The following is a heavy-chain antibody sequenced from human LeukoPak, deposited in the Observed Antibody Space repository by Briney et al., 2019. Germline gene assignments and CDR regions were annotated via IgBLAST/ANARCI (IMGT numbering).Heavy chain of an antibody. D-gene: IGHD5-18*01. Sequence: SVKVSCKASGYTFTGYYMHWVRQAPGQGLEWMGGIIPIFGTANYAQKFQGRVTITADESTSTAYMELSSLRSEDTAVYYCARGYSYGFWATDYWGQGTLVTVSS. CDR1: GYTFTGYY. CDR2: IIPIFGTA. V-gene: IGHV1-69*13. J-gene: IGHJ4*02. CDR3: ARGYSYGFWATDY.